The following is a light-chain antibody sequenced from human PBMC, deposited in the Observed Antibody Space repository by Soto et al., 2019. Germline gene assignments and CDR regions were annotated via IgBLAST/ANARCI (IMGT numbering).Light chain of an antibody. CDR1: QNIYNY. J-gene: IGKJ1*01. CDR2: AAT. CDR3: QQYGSSPWT. V-gene: IGKV1-39*01. Sequence: DIQMTQSPSSLSASVGDRVTVTCRTSQNIYNYLNWYQQRPGKAPKLLIYAATSVQSGVPSRFSGSGSGTDFTLTISSLQPEDFAVYYCQQYGSSPWTFGQGTKVESK.